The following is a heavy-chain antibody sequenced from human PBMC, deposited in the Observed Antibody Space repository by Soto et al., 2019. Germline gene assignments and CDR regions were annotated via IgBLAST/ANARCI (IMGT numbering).Heavy chain of an antibody. CDR1: GFTFSSYW. Sequence: EVQLVESGGGLVQPGGSLRLSCADSGFTFSSYWMHWVRQAPGKGRVWVSRINSDGSSTNYADSVKGRFTISRDNAKNTLYLQMNSLRVEDTAVYYCARKYNYESSGYYYWGQGTLVTVSS. V-gene: IGHV3-74*01. J-gene: IGHJ4*02. CDR3: ARKYNYESSGYYY. CDR2: INSDGSST. D-gene: IGHD3-22*01.